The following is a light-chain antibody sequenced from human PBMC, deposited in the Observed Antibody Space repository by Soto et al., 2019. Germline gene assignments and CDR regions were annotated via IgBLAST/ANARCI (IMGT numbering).Light chain of an antibody. J-gene: IGLJ2*01. CDR3: SSYTTSSTLV. Sequence: QSALTQPASVSGSPGQSITVSCTGTSSDVGGYNYVSWYQRHPGKAPKLIIYEVSNRPSGVSNRFSASKSGNTASLTISGLQAEDEADYYCSSYTTSSTLVFGKGTKLTVL. CDR1: SSDVGGYNY. CDR2: EVS. V-gene: IGLV2-14*01.